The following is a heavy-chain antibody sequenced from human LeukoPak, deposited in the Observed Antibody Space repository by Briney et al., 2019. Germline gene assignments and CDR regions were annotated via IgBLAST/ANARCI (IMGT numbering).Heavy chain of an antibody. CDR2: ISAYNGNT. CDR1: GYTFTSYG. CDR3: ARVSSGIMTTAIYFDY. D-gene: IGHD3-16*01. J-gene: IGHJ4*02. Sequence: ASVKVSCKASGYTFTSYGISWVRQAPGQGLEWMGWISAYNGNTNYAQKLQGRVTMTTDTSTSTAYMELRSLRSDDTAVYYCARVSSGIMTTAIYFDYWGQGTLVTVSS. V-gene: IGHV1-18*01.